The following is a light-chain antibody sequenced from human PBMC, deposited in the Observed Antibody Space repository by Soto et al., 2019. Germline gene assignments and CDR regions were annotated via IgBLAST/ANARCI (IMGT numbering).Light chain of an antibody. CDR2: GAS. J-gene: IGKJ1*01. CDR3: QQNNNWTPVT. Sequence: EIVMTQSPATLSVSPGERATLACRASQSVSSNLAWYQQNHGQAPRLLIYGASTRATGIPARFSGSGSGTEFTLTISSLQSEDFAVYYCQQNNNWTPVTFGEGTKVDIK. V-gene: IGKV3-15*01. CDR1: QSVSSN.